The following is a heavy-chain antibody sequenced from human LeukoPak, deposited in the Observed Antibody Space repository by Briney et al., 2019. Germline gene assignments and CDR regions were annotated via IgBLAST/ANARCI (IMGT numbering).Heavy chain of an antibody. D-gene: IGHD2-15*01. CDR2: ISWNSGSI. CDR3: ARGYCSGGSCFFDY. V-gene: IGHV3-9*01. J-gene: IGHJ4*02. CDR1: GFTFDDYA. Sequence: GGSLRLSCAASGFTFDDYAMHWVRQAPGKGLEWVSGISWNSGSIGYADSVKGRFTISRDNAKSSLYLQMNSLRAEDTALYYCARGYCSGGSCFFDYWGQGTLVTVSS.